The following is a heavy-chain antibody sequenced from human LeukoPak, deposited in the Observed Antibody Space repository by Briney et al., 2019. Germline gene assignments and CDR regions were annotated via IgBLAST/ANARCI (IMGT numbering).Heavy chain of an antibody. Sequence: ASVKVSCKASGYTFTGYYMHWVRPAPGQGLEWMGWINPNSGGTNYAQKFQGRVTMTRDTSISTAYMELSRLRSDDTAVYYCARVSELTIYYYYGMDVWGQGTTVTVSS. CDR1: GYTFTGYY. J-gene: IGHJ6*02. CDR2: INPNSGGT. CDR3: ARVSELTIYYYYGMDV. D-gene: IGHD1-7*01. V-gene: IGHV1-2*02.